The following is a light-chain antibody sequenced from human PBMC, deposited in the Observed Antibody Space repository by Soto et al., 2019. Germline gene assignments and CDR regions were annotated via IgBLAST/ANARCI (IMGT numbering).Light chain of an antibody. J-gene: IGKJ1*01. CDR3: QLYGTSPKP. CDR1: QTVSSNY. Sequence: EIVLTQSPGTLSLSPGERATLSCRASQTVSSNYLAWYQQKPGQAPRLLIYAASPRAIGIPDRFSGSGSGTDFTLAISRLEPEDFAVYYCQLYGTSPKPFGQGTKVEIK. V-gene: IGKV3-20*01. CDR2: AAS.